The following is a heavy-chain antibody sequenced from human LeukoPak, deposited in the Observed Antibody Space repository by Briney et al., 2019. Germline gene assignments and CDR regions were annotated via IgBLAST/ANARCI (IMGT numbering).Heavy chain of an antibody. D-gene: IGHD5-12*01. V-gene: IGHV3-21*01. J-gene: IGHJ4*02. CDR3: ATGGFSGYNNLGFDY. CDR1: GFTFSSHA. CDR2: ISSGSHYM. Sequence: GGSLRLSCAASGFTFSSHAMNWVRQAPRKGLEWVSSISSGSHYMYYTDSVKGRFTISRDNAKNSLYLQMDSLRVEDTAVYYCATGGFSGYNNLGFDYWGQGTLVTVSS.